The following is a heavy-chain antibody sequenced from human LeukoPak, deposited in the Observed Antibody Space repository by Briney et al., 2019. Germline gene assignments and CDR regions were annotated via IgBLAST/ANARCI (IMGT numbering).Heavy chain of an antibody. CDR2: IAYSGST. CDR3: ARGRLGGSGSYYNVLDY. Sequence: PSETLSLTCTVSGGSISSYYWSWIRQPPGKGLDWIGDIAYSGSTNYNPSLKSRVTISVDTSRNQLSLKLNSVTAADTAVYYCARGRLGGSGSYYNVLDYWGQGTLVTVSS. D-gene: IGHD3-10*01. V-gene: IGHV4-59*01. J-gene: IGHJ4*02. CDR1: GGSISSYY.